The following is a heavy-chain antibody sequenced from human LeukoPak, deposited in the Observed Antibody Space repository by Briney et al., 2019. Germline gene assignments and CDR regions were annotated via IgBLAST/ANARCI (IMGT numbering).Heavy chain of an antibody. V-gene: IGHV4-30-4*01. D-gene: IGHD3-22*01. CDR2: IYYSGST. J-gene: IGHJ4*02. CDR3: ARDLVDSSGYYLFDY. Sequence: SQTLSLTCTVSGGSISSGDYYWSWIRQPPGQGLEWIGYIYYSGSTYYNPSLKCRVTISVDTSKNQFSLKLSSVTAADTAVYYCARDLVDSSGYYLFDYWGQGTLVTVSS. CDR1: GGSISSGDYY.